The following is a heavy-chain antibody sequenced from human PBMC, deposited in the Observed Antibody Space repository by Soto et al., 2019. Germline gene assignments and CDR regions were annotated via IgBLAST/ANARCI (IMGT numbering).Heavy chain of an antibody. D-gene: IGHD6-19*01. V-gene: IGHV4-34*01. Sequence: SETLSLTCAVYGGSFSGYYWSWIRQPPGKGLEWIGEINHSGSTNYNPSLKSRVTISVYTSKNQFSLKLSSVTAADTAVYYCARIGAGLPYYYYYMDVWGKGTTVTVSS. CDR3: ARIGAGLPYYYYYMDV. CDR1: GGSFSGYY. J-gene: IGHJ6*03. CDR2: INHSGST.